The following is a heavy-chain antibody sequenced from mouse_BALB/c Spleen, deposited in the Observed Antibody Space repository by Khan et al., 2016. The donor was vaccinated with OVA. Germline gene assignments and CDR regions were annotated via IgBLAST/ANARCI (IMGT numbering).Heavy chain of an antibody. V-gene: IGHV1S22*01. Sequence: LQQPGSELVRPGASVKLSCKASGYTFTSYWMHWVKQRPGQGLEWIGNIYPGRGSTNYDEKFKSKATLTVDTSSSTAYMQLSSLTSEDSAVYYCTRVVDYFDYWGQGTTLTVSS. CDR2: IYPGRGST. CDR3: TRVVDYFDY. D-gene: IGHD1-1*01. J-gene: IGHJ2*01. CDR1: GYTFTSYW.